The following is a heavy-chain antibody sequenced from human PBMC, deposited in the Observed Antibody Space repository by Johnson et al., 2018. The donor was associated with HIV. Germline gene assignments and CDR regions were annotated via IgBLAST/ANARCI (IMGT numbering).Heavy chain of an antibody. CDR2: ISNDESNK. V-gene: IGHV3-30*03. J-gene: IGHJ3*02. CDR3: AREVFTIVGATQRGAFAI. D-gene: IGHD5-24*01. CDR1: RFTFSSNY. Sequence: QMQLVESGGGVVQPGRSLRLSCAASRFTFSSNYMSWVRQAPGKGLEWVAVISNDESNKDYAESVKGRFTISRDNSKNTLYLQRKSLRAEETAVYYCAREVFTIVGATQRGAFAIWGHGTMVTVSS.